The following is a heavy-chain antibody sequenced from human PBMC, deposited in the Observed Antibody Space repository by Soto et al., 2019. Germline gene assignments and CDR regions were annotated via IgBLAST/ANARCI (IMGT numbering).Heavy chain of an antibody. J-gene: IGHJ4*02. CDR2: VYHNGGP. Sequence: QVQLQESGPGLVKPSGTLSLTCAVSDGFISSSNHWSWVRQPPGKGLEWIGQVYHNGGPSYNPSLRSRVTMSIDKSKNQFSLNLSAVTAADTAVYFCVRHGGRLFDYWGPGHLVTVSS. D-gene: IGHD2-15*01. CDR3: VRHGGRLFDY. CDR1: DGFISSSNH. V-gene: IGHV4-4*02.